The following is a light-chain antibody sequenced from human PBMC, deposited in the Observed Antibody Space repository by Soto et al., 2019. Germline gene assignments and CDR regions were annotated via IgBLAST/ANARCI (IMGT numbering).Light chain of an antibody. Sequence: QSVLTQPASVSGSPGQSITISCTGTSSDVGSYNLVSWYQQHPGKAPKLMIYEGSKRPSGVSNRFSGSKSGNTASLTISGLQAEDEADYYCCSYAGSSKKFGGGTKLTVL. J-gene: IGLJ2*01. CDR1: SSDVGSYNL. CDR3: CSYAGSSKK. V-gene: IGLV2-23*01. CDR2: EGS.